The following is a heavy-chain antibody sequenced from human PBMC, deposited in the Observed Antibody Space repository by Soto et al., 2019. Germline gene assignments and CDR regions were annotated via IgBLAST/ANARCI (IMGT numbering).Heavy chain of an antibody. CDR1: GFTFSSYW. D-gene: IGHD3-16*01. CDR3: PSRIWPTWGFAY. Sequence: EVQLVESGGGLVQPGGSLRLSCAASGFTFSSYWMHWVRQAPGTGLVWVSRIDTDGSNTDYADSVKGRFTISRDNAKNTLYLQMSSLRVDDTAVYFCPSRIWPTWGFAYWGQGTQVTVSS. J-gene: IGHJ4*02. V-gene: IGHV3-74*01. CDR2: IDTDGSNT.